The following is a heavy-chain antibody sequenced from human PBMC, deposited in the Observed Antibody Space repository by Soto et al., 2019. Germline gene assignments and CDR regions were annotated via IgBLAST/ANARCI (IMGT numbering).Heavy chain of an antibody. J-gene: IGHJ6*02. CDR1: GYTLTELS. V-gene: IGHV1-24*01. D-gene: IGHD3-3*01. CDR3: ATGPYETFDIWSSYYKYYGMDV. Sequence: ASVKVSCKVSGYTLTELSMHWVRQAPGKGLEWMGGFDPEDGETIYAQKFQGRVTMTEDTSTDTAYMELSSLRSEDTAVYYCATGPYETFDIWSSYYKYYGMDVWGQGTTVTVSS. CDR2: FDPEDGET.